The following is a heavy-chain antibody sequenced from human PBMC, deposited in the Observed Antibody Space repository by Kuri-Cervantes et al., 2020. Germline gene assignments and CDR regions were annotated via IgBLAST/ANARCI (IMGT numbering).Heavy chain of an antibody. CDR2: ISWNSGSI. Sequence: GGSLRLSCAASGFTFDDYAMHWVRQAPGKGLEWVSGISWNSGSIGYADSVKGRFTISRDNSKNTLYLQMNSLRAEDTAVYYCAKDQGIAAALTDWGQGTLVTVSS. J-gene: IGHJ4*02. V-gene: IGHV3-9*01. CDR3: AKDQGIAAALTD. CDR1: GFTFDDYA. D-gene: IGHD6-13*01.